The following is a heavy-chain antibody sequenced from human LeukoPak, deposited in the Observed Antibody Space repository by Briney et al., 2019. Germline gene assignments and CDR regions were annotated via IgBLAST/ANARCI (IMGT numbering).Heavy chain of an antibody. CDR2: IYYSGST. Sequence: SQTLSLTCTVSGGSISSGGYSWSWIRQHPGKGLEWIGYIYYSGSTYYNPSLKSRVTISVDTSKNQFSLKLSSVTAADTAVYYCAMRALYSYTYYFDYWGQGTLVTVSS. CDR3: AMRALYSYTYYFDY. CDR1: GGSISSGGYS. D-gene: IGHD5-18*01. V-gene: IGHV4-31*03. J-gene: IGHJ4*02.